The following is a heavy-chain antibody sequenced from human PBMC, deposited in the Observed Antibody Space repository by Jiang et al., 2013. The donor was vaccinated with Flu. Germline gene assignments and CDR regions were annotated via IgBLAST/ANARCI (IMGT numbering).Heavy chain of an antibody. CDR3: VSSTADSGYDLAGHPLGY. D-gene: IGHD5-12*01. CDR2: IYFSGST. J-gene: IGHJ4*02. Sequence: GKGLECIGSIYFSGSTSYNPSLKSRVTISIDTYKNHFSLKLTSVTAADTAVYYCVSSTADSGYDLAGHPLGYWGQGTLVTVSS. V-gene: IGHV4-39*07.